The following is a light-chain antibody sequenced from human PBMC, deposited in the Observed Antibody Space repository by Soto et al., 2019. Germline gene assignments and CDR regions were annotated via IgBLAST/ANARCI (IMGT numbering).Light chain of an antibody. CDR3: QQYGSAPWT. V-gene: IGKV3-20*01. Sequence: EIVLTQSPGTLSLSPGERATLSCRASQSVGSSHLAWYQQKPGQAPRLLIYGASSRATGIPDRFSGSGSGTDFTLPISRREPEDFAVYYCQQYGSAPWTFGQGTKVEIK. CDR1: QSVGSSH. CDR2: GAS. J-gene: IGKJ1*01.